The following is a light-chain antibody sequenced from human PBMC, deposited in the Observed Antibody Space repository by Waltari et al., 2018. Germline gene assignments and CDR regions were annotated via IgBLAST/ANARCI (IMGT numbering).Light chain of an antibody. V-gene: IGKV3-15*01. J-gene: IGKJ1*01. CDR1: QSVSTK. CDR2: AAS. Sequence: EIVLTQSPATLSVSPGERATLSCRASQSVSTKVAWYQQRPGQAPRILIYAASSSATGVPARFGGSGSETDFTLTISGLQSEDFAVYYCQHYEGWPPWTFGQGTKV. CDR3: QHYEGWPPWT.